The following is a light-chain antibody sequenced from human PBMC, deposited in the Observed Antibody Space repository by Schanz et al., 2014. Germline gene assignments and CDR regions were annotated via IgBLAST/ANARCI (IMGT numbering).Light chain of an antibody. V-gene: IGLV1-40*01. J-gene: IGLJ3*02. CDR2: GNS. CDR3: SSYTSSSTLV. Sequence: QSVLTQPPSVSGAPGQRVTISCTGSSSNIGTGYEVHWYQQPPGTAPKLLIYGNSNRPSGVSNRFSGSKSGNTASLTISGLQAEDEADYYCSSYTSSSTLVFGGGTKLTV. CDR1: SSNIGTGYE.